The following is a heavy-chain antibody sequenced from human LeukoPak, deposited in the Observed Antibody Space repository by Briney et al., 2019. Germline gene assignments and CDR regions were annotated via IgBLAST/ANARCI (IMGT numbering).Heavy chain of an antibody. CDR3: AKNGDSSGWYPDY. Sequence: GGPLRLSCAASGFTFSSNPMSWVRQAPGKGLEWVSAISDNAGVTFYADSVRGRFTISRDNSKNTLYLQMNSLRAEDTALYYCAKNGDSSGWYPDYWGQGTLVTVSS. V-gene: IGHV3-23*01. CDR1: GFTFSSNP. J-gene: IGHJ4*02. D-gene: IGHD6-19*01. CDR2: ISDNAGVT.